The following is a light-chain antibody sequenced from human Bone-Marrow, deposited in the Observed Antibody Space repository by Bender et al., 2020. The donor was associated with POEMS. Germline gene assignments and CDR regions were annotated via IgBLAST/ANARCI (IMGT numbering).Light chain of an antibody. Sequence: QSVLTQPPSASGTPGQRVTLSCSGGSIGRNPINWYQQLPGTAPRLAVYTDVRGPSGGPNRFPASKSGSSASLPVSGLQSEDAADYDCSTWDDRLNACMFGGGTKLTVL. V-gene: IGLV1-44*01. CDR1: SIGRNP. CDR3: STWDDRLNACM. J-gene: IGLJ3*02. CDR2: TDV.